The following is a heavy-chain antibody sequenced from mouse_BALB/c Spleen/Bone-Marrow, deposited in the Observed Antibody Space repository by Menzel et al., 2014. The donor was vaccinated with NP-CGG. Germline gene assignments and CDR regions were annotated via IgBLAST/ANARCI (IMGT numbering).Heavy chain of an antibody. V-gene: IGHV1-80*01. Sequence: QVQLQQSGAELVRPGSSVKISCKASGYAFSNYWMNWVKQRPGQGLEWIGQIYPGDGDTNYKGKFKGKATLTADKSSSTAYMQLSSLTSEDSAVYFCARRDGSTYYYAMDYWGQGTSVTVSS. J-gene: IGHJ4*01. CDR1: GYAFSNYW. CDR3: ARRDGSTYYYAMDY. CDR2: IYPGDGDT. D-gene: IGHD1-1*01.